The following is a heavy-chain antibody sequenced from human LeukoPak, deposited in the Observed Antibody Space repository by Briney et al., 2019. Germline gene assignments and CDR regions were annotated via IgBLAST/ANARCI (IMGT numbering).Heavy chain of an antibody. Sequence: GESLKISCKGSGYSFTSYWTGWVRQMPGKGLEWMGIIYPGDSDTRYSPSFQGQVTISADKPISTAYLQWSSLKASDSAMYYCATNTMFRGIHAFDIWGQGTMVTVSS. J-gene: IGHJ3*02. D-gene: IGHD3-10*01. CDR2: IYPGDSDT. CDR1: GYSFTSYW. CDR3: ATNTMFRGIHAFDI. V-gene: IGHV5-51*04.